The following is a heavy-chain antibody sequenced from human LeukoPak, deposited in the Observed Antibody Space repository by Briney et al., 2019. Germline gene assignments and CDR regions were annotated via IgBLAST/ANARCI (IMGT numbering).Heavy chain of an antibody. V-gene: IGHV2-70*11. CDR2: SGWDGDK. CDR3: ARIRKSRYDDSSGSAYIDY. CDR1: GFPLRPNAMF. Sequence: SGPALAKPSQTVTLTCTFGGFPLRPNAMFVRGIRHPPRKALECLARSGWDGDKYYNPSLKTRLTISKDTSKNQVVLKMTNVDVVDTATYYCARIRKSRYDDSSGSAYIDYWGQGTLVTVSS. J-gene: IGHJ4*02. D-gene: IGHD3-22*01.